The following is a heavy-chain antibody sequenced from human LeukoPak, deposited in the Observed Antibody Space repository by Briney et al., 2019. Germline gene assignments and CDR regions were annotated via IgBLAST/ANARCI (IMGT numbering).Heavy chain of an antibody. CDR1: GFTFSSYS. V-gene: IGHV3-21*01. CDR2: ISSSSSYI. D-gene: IGHD2-2*02. CDR3: ARDRVPDRYCSSTSCYIRGWFDP. J-gene: IGHJ5*02. Sequence: GSLRLSCAASGFTFSSYSMNWVRQAPGKGLEWVPSISSSSSYIYYADSVKGRFTISRDNAKNSLYLQMNSLRAEDTAVYYCARDRVPDRYCSSTSCYIRGWFDPWGQGTLVTVSS.